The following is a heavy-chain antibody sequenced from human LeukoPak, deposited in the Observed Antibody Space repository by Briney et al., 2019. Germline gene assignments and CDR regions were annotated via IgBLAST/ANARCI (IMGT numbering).Heavy chain of an antibody. Sequence: SCKASGYTFTSYGISWVRQAPGKGLEWVSGIGASGGSTYYADSVKGRFTISRDNAKNTLYLQMNSLRAEDTAVYYCAREGYSSGWYYFDYWGQGTLVTVSS. CDR3: AREGYSSGWYYFDY. V-gene: IGHV3-23*01. D-gene: IGHD6-19*01. J-gene: IGHJ4*02. CDR1: GYTFTSYG. CDR2: IGASGGST.